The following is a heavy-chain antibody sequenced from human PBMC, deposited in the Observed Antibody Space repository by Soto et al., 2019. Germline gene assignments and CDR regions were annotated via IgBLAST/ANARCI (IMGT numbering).Heavy chain of an antibody. V-gene: IGHV1-69*02. Sequence: QVQLVQSGAEVKKPGSSVKVSCKASGGTFSSHTINWVRQAPGQGLEWMGRIIHIVGITNSAQRFQGRVTIIADKFTSTAYMELSSLRSEDTAVYDCAKYGGRGDDYYCYGMDVWGQGTTVTVSS. CDR1: GGTFSSHT. CDR3: AKYGGRGDDYYCYGMDV. D-gene: IGHD1-26*01. CDR2: IIHIVGIT. J-gene: IGHJ6*02.